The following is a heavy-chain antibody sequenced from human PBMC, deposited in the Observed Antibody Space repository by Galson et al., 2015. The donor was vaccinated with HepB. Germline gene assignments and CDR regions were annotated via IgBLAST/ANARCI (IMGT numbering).Heavy chain of an antibody. CDR2: IKQDGSEK. D-gene: IGHD3-22*01. J-gene: IGHJ4*02. Sequence: SLRLSCAASGFTFSSYWMSWVRQAPGKGLEWVANIKQDGSEKYYVDSVKGRFTISRDNAKNSLYLQRNSLTAEDTAVYYCARACDLNYYDSSCLGYWGQGTLVTVSS. CDR3: ARACDLNYYDSSCLGY. V-gene: IGHV3-7*03. CDR1: GFTFSSYW.